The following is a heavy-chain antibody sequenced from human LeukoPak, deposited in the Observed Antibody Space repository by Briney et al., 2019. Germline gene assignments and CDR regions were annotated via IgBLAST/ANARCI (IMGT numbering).Heavy chain of an antibody. J-gene: IGHJ3*02. CDR3: ARETSHLLMVYAIDAFDI. V-gene: IGHV4-39*07. Sequence: SETLSLTCTVSGGSISSSSYYWGWIRQPPGKGLEWIGSIYYSGSTYYNPSLKSRVTISVDTSKNQFSLKLSSVTAADTAVYYCARETSHLLMVYAIDAFDIWGQGTMVTVSS. CDR1: GGSISSSSYY. D-gene: IGHD2-8*01. CDR2: IYYSGST.